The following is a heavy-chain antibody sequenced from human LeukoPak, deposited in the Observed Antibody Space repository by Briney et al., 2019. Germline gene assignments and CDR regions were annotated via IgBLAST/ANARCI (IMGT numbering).Heavy chain of an antibody. J-gene: IGHJ4*02. CDR1: GFTFSNAW. CDR2: INWNGGST. Sequence: GGSLRLSCAASGFTFSNAWMSWVRQAPGKGLEWVSGINWNGGSTGYADSVKGRFTISRDNAKNSLYLQMNSLRAEDTALYYCARERAYYFDYWGQGTLVTVSS. CDR3: ARERAYYFDY. V-gene: IGHV3-20*04.